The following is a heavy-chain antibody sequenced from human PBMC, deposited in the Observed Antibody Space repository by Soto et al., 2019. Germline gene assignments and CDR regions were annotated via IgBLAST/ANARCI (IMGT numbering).Heavy chain of an antibody. D-gene: IGHD6-6*01. CDR1: GGTFSSYA. V-gene: IGHV1-69*10. Sequence: ASVKVSCKASGGTFSSYAISWVRQAPRQGLEWIGGTIPILGTADYAQKFQGRVTITADKSTSTAYMELSSLRSEDTAVYYCARGLAYSSSSDWESAFDYWGQGTLVTVSS. J-gene: IGHJ4*02. CDR2: TIPILGTA. CDR3: ARGLAYSSSSDWESAFDY.